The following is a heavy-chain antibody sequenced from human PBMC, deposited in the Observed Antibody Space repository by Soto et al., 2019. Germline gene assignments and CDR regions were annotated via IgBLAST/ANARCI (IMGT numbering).Heavy chain of an antibody. CDR1: GGSISSSSYF. Sequence: QLQLQESGPGLVKPSETLSLTCTVSGGSISSSSYFWGWIRQPPGKGLEWIGNIYYSGSTYHNPSLKSRVTMSVDTSKNQFSMKLSAVTAADTAVYYCAIHVSGSCDYWGQGTLVTVSS. CDR2: IYYSGST. D-gene: IGHD1-26*01. J-gene: IGHJ4*02. CDR3: AIHVSGSCDY. V-gene: IGHV4-39*01.